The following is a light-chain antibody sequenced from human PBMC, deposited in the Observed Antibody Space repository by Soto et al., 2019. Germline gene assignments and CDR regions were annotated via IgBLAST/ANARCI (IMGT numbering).Light chain of an antibody. Sequence: DIQMTQSPSTVSTSVGDRVTITCRASQSISTWLAWYQHKPGKGPKLLNYDASNLGSGVTSRFSGSTSGTEFNLTISSLQPDAVATYYCQPYDSYPWTFGQGTKVEI. CDR3: QPYDSYPWT. J-gene: IGKJ1*01. CDR2: DAS. V-gene: IGKV1-5*01. CDR1: QSISTW.